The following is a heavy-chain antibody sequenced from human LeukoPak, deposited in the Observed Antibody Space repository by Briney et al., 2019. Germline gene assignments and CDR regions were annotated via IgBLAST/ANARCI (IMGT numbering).Heavy chain of an antibody. D-gene: IGHD6-6*01. J-gene: IGHJ4*02. CDR1: GGSISSSSYY. CDR3: VRYISSSQFSFDY. CDR2: IYYSGNT. V-gene: IGHV4-39*07. Sequence: NASETLSLTCTVSGGSISSSSYYWGWIRQPPGKGLEWIGSIYYSGNTDYNPSLKSRVTISVDTSKNQFSLKLSSVTAADTAVYYCVRYISSSQFSFDYWGQGTLVTVSS.